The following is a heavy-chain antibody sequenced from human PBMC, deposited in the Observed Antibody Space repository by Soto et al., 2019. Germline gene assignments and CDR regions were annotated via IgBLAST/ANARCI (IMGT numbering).Heavy chain of an antibody. CDR1: GFTVSSNY. V-gene: IGHV3-11*05. CDR2: ISSSSSYT. CDR3: ARDHHRYSGYDYVDY. Sequence: GGSLRLSCAASGFTVSSNYMTWVRQAPGKGLEWVSYISSSSSYTNYADSVKGRFTISRDNAKNSLYLQMNSLRADDTAVYYCARDHHRYSGYDYVDYWGQGTLVTVSS. D-gene: IGHD5-12*01. J-gene: IGHJ4*02.